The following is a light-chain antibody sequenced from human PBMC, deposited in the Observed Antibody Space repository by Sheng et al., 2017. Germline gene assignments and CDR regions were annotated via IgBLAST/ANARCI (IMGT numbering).Light chain of an antibody. J-gene: IGLJ1*01. CDR3: TSYTASSTYV. Sequence: QSALTQPPSVSGSPGQSVTISCTGTTSDVGDYNRVSWYQQPPGTAPKLLIYDVSSRPSGVPDRFSGSKSVNTASLTISGLQAEDEADYYCTSYTASSTYVFGAGTKVTVL. CDR1: TSDVGDYNR. V-gene: IGLV2-18*02. CDR2: DVS.